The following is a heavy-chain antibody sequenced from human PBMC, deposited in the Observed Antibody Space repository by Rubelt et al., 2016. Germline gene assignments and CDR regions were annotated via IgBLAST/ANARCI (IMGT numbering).Heavy chain of an antibody. J-gene: IGHJ5*02. CDR3: AKNLPHDYGGTNWFDP. V-gene: IGHV3-23*01. CDR2: FSGSGGYT. D-gene: IGHD4-23*01. Sequence: EWVSIFSGSGGYTYYADSVRGRFTVSRDNSKDTLYLQMNSLRAEDTAVYYCAKNLPHDYGGTNWFDPWGQGTLVTVSS.